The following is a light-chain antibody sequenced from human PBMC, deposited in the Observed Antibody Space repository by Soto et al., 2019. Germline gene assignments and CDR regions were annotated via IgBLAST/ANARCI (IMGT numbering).Light chain of an antibody. CDR1: QSIAGS. J-gene: IGKJ3*01. CDR3: QQQRA. V-gene: IGKV3-11*01. CDR2: DAS. Sequence: EIVLTQSPGTLSLSPGERVTLSCRASQSIAGSLAWYQQKGRLPPRLLLYDASKRATGIPARFSGGGSGTDFTLTISSLEPADSAVYYCQQQRAFGPGTKVDIK.